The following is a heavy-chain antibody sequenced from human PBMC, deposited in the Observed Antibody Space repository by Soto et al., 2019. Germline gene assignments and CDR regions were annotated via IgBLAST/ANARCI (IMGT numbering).Heavy chain of an antibody. CDR1: GDTFTGYY. Sequence: ASVKVSCKASGDTFTGYYMHWVRQAPGQGLEWMGWINPNSGGTNYAQKFQGWVTMTRDTSISTAYMELSRLRSDDTAVYYCARDRISTYDFWSGFKVDYYYYYGMDVWGQGTTVTVSS. J-gene: IGHJ6*02. V-gene: IGHV1-2*04. CDR3: ARDRISTYDFWSGFKVDYYYYYGMDV. D-gene: IGHD3-3*01. CDR2: INPNSGGT.